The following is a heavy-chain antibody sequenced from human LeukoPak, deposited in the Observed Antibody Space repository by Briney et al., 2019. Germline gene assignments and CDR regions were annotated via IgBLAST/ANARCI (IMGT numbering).Heavy chain of an antibody. CDR3: ARGRYGDPYWYFDL. Sequence: GGSLRLSCAASGFTVSSTYMTWVRQAPGKGLEWVSVIYSGGSTYYADSVKGRFTISRDNSKNTLYLQINILRAEDTAVYYCARGRYGDPYWYFDLWGRGTLATVSS. D-gene: IGHD4-17*01. V-gene: IGHV3-53*01. CDR1: GFTVSSTY. J-gene: IGHJ2*01. CDR2: IYSGGST.